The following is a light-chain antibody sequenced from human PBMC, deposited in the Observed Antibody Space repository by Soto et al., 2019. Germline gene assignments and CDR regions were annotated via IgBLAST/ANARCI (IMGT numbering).Light chain of an antibody. CDR3: ETWDSNTRV. CDR2: LEGSGSN. Sequence: QLVLTQSSSASASLGSSVKLTCTLSSGHSSYIIAWHQQQPGKAPRYLMKLEGSGSNNKGSGVPDRFSGSSSGADRYLTISNLQFEDEADYYCETWDSNTRVFGTGTSSPS. J-gene: IGLJ1*01. CDR1: SGHSSYI. V-gene: IGLV4-60*02.